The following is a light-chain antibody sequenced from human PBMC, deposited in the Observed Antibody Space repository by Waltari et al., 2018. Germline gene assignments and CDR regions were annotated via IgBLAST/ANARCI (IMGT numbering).Light chain of an antibody. CDR2: EVT. J-gene: IGLJ1*01. Sequence: QSALTQPVSLSGSPGMSITLSCNGTRRDVGAYHLVSWYQQHPGKAPKLIIFEVTKRPSGISDRFSGSKSDNTATLTISGLQAEDEDDYFCCSYAGTSSAPGVFGTGTRVTVL. V-gene: IGLV2-23*02. CDR1: RRDVGAYHL. CDR3: CSYAGTSSAPGV.